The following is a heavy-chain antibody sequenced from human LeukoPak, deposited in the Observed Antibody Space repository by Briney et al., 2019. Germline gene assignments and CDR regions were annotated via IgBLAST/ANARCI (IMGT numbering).Heavy chain of an antibody. D-gene: IGHD3-10*01. V-gene: IGHV1-8*03. J-gene: IGHJ4*02. Sequence: VASVKVSCKASGYTFTSYDINWVRQATGQGLEWMGWMNPNSGNTGYAQKFQGRVTITRNTSISTAYMELSSLRSDDTAVYYCARSGDTLRALDGDYWGQGTLVTVSS. CDR2: MNPNSGNT. CDR3: ARSGDTLRALDGDY. CDR1: GYTFTSYD.